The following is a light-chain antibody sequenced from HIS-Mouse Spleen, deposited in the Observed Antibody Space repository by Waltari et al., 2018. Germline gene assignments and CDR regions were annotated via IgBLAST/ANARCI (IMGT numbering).Light chain of an antibody. CDR1: ALPKKY. CDR3: YSTDSSGNHRV. Sequence: SYELTHPPSVSVSPGHTARLTCSGDALPKKYAYWYQQKSGQAPVLVIYEDSKRPSGIHERFSGSSSGTMATLTISGAQVEDEADYYCYSTDSSGNHRVFGGGTKLTVL. V-gene: IGLV3-10*01. CDR2: EDS. J-gene: IGLJ2*01.